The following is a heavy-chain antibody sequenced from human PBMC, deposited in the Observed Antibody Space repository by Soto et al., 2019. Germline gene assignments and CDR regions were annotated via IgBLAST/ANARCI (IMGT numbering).Heavy chain of an antibody. CDR1: GYTFTSYD. CDR3: ARWPDGYYYYGMDV. CDR2: MNPNSGNT. J-gene: IGHJ6*02. V-gene: IGHV1-8*01. Sequence: QVQLVQSGAEVKKPGASVKVSCKASGYTFTSYDINWVRQASGQGLEWMGWMNPNSGNTGYAQKFQGRGTMNRNTSISTAYMELSSLRSEDTAVYYCARWPDGYYYYGMDVWGQGTTVTVSS.